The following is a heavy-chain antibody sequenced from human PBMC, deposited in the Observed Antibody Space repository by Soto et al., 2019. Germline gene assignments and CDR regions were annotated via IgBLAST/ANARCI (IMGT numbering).Heavy chain of an antibody. CDR1: GGTFSSYT. J-gene: IGHJ4*02. CDR3: ARLVDTADFDY. CDR2: IIPILGIA. V-gene: IGHV1-69*02. Sequence: QVQLVQSGAEVKKPGSSVTVSCKASGGTFSSYTISWVRQAPGQGLEWMGRIIPILGIANYAQKFQGRVTITADKSTSTAYMALSSLRSEDTAVYYCARLVDTADFDYWGQGTLVTVSS. D-gene: IGHD5-18*01.